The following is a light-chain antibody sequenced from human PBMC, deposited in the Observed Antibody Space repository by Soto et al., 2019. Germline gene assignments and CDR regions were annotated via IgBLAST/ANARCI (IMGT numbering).Light chain of an antibody. J-gene: IGLJ3*02. CDR3: GAWDDSLNGWV. CDR2: SDN. Sequence: QSVLTQPPSASGTPGQRVTISCSGSSSNIGSNSVNWYQQLPGTAPKLLISSDNQRPSGVPDRFSGSKSGTSGSLAISGLQSEDEADYYCGAWDDSLNGWVFGGGTKLPVL. V-gene: IGLV1-44*01. CDR1: SSNIGSNS.